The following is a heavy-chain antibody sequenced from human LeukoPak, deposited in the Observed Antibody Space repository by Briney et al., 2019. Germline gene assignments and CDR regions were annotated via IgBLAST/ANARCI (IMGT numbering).Heavy chain of an antibody. D-gene: IGHD2-2*01. CDR2: IIPIFGTA. J-gene: IGHJ5*02. CDR3: ARVGCSSTSCYDTLWFDP. CDR1: GGTFSSYA. V-gene: IGHV1-69*05. Sequence: SVKVSCKASGGTFSSYAISWVRQAPGQGLEWIGRIIPIFGTANYAQKFQGRVTITTDESTSTAYMELSSLRSEDTAVYYCARVGCSSTSCYDTLWFDPWGQGTLVTVSS.